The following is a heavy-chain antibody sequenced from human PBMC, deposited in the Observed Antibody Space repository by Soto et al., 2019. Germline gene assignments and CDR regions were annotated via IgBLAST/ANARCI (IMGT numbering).Heavy chain of an antibody. CDR2: VSASGGGT. J-gene: IGHJ6*02. V-gene: IGHV3-23*01. CDR3: AKSSSRAHYYAMDV. CDR1: GFTFSSYA. Sequence: EVQLLESGGGLVQPGGYLRLSCAASGFTFSSYAMNWVRQAPGKGLEWVAGVSASGGGTSYADSVKGRFTISRDNSKDTLYLKMNSLRAVDTAVYYCAKSSSRAHYYAMDVWGQGTTVTVFS. D-gene: IGHD2-2*01.